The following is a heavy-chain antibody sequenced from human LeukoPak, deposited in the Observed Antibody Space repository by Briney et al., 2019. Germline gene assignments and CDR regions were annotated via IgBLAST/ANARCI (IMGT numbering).Heavy chain of an antibody. J-gene: IGHJ4*02. CDR2: MNPKTGDT. CDR3: ARSRGYSESYHDY. D-gene: IGHD6-13*01. Sequence: GASVKVSCKASGYTFSYYDINWVRQDTGQGLEWMGWMNPKTGDTGYEQNFQGRVTMTRDTSISTAYMELSSLRSEDTAVYYCARSRGYSESYHDYWGQGTLVTVSS. V-gene: IGHV1-8*01. CDR1: GYTFSYYD.